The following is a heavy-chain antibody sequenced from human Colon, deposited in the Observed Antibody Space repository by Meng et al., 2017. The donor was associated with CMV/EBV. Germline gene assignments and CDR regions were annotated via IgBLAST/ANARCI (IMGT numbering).Heavy chain of an antibody. Sequence: LSCAASGVTLSTYWMHWVRQAPGKGLVWVSRINRDGSTINYADSVKGRFTISRDNAKNTLYLQMNSLTAEDTAVYYCSRDTFGGDDLWGQGTLVTVSS. D-gene: IGHD3-16*01. CDR3: SRDTFGGDDL. CDR2: INRDGSTI. J-gene: IGHJ5*02. V-gene: IGHV3-74*01. CDR1: GVTLSTYW.